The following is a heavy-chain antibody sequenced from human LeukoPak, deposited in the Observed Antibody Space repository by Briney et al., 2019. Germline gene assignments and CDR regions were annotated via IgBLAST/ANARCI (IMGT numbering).Heavy chain of an antibody. D-gene: IGHD3-3*01. CDR2: ISAYNGNT. V-gene: IGHV1-18*01. CDR3: ARSIHYDFWSGYYLDY. CDR1: GYTFTSYG. Sequence: ASVKVSCKASGYTFTSYGISWVRQAPGQGLEWMGWISAYNGNTNYEQKLQGRVTMTTDTSTSTAYMELRSLRSDDTAVYYCARSIHYDFWSGYYLDYWGQGTLVTVSS. J-gene: IGHJ4*02.